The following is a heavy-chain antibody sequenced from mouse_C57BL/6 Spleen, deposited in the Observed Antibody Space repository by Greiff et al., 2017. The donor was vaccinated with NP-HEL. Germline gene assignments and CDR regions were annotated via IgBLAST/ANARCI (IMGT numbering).Heavy chain of an antibody. CDR3: ARFSPGTYFDV. V-gene: IGHV1-50*01. D-gene: IGHD4-1*01. CDR1: GYTFTSYW. Sequence: QVQLQQPGAELVKPGASVKLSCKASGYTFTSYWMQWVKQRPGLGLEWIGEIDPSDIYTNYNQKFKGKATLTVDTSSSTAYMQLSSLTSEDSAVYYCARFSPGTYFDVGGTGTTVTVSS. J-gene: IGHJ1*03. CDR2: IDPSDIYT.